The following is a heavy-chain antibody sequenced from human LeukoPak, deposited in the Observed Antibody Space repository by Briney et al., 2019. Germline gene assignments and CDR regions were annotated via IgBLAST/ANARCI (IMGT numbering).Heavy chain of an antibody. V-gene: IGHV4-59*08. CDR1: GGSISSYY. CDR2: IYYSGST. J-gene: IGHJ5*02. Sequence: SETLSLTCTVSGGSISSYYWSWIRQPPGKGLEWIGYIYYSGSTNYNPSLKSRVTISVDTSKNQFSLKLSSVTAADTAVYYCARHGYGSGSWFDPWGQGTLVTVSS. CDR3: ARHGYGSGSWFDP. D-gene: IGHD3-10*01.